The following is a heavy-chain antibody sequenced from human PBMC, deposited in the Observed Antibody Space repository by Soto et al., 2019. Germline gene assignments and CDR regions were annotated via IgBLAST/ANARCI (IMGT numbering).Heavy chain of an antibody. D-gene: IGHD3-10*01. CDR3: AKDHTTMVRGVGMDV. CDR2: ISYDGSNK. CDR1: GFTFSSYG. V-gene: IGHV3-30*18. Sequence: GGSLRPSCAASGFTFSSYGMHWVRQAPGKGLEWVAVISYDGSNKYYADSVKGRFTISRDNSKNTLYLQMNSLRAEDTAVYYCAKDHTTMVRGVGMDVWGQGTTVTVSS. J-gene: IGHJ6*02.